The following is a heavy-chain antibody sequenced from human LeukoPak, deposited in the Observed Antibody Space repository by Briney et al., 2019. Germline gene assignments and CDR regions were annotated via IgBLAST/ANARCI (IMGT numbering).Heavy chain of an antibody. J-gene: IGHJ6*02. Sequence: GESLKISCKGSGYIFTSYWIGWVRQMPGKGLEWMGIIYPGDSDTRYSPSFQGQVTISADKSISTAYLQWSSLKASDTAMYYCARHFECSGGSCYSSYYYGMDVWGQGTTVTVSS. D-gene: IGHD2-15*01. CDR2: IYPGDSDT. CDR1: GYIFTSYW. V-gene: IGHV5-51*01. CDR3: ARHFECSGGSCYSSYYYGMDV.